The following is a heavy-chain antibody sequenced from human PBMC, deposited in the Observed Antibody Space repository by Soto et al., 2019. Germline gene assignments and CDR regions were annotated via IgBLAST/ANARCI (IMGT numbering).Heavy chain of an antibody. CDR3: ARSDSRAYYYGMDV. CDR1: GGSFSGYY. D-gene: IGHD2-21*01. Sequence: SETLSLTCAVYGGSFSGYYWSWIRQPPGKGLEWIGEINHSGSTNYNPSLKSRVTISVDTSKNQFSLKLSSVTAADTAVYYCARSDSRAYYYGMDVWGQGTTVTVSS. CDR2: INHSGST. V-gene: IGHV4-34*01. J-gene: IGHJ6*02.